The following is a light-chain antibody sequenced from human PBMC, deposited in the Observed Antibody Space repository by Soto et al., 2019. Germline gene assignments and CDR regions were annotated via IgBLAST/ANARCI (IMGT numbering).Light chain of an antibody. CDR1: RTVSRN. V-gene: IGKV3-15*01. CDR3: QQNNRWPHIT. J-gene: IGKJ5*01. CDR2: GAS. Sequence: EIVLTQSPGTLSLSPGERATLSCRASRTVSRNLAWYQQKPGQAPRLLIYGASTRATGIPARFSGSGSGTEFTLTISRLQSEDSAVYFCQQNNRWPHITFGQGTHWRL.